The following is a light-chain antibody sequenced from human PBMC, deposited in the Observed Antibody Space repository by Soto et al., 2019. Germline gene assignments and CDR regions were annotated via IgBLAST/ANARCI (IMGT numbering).Light chain of an antibody. CDR1: QSISSW. J-gene: IGKJ1*01. CDR3: QQYNSYPWT. V-gene: IGKV1-5*03. CDR2: KAS. Sequence: DIQMTQSPSTLSASVGARAPITCRASQSISSWLAWYQQKPGKAPKLLIYKASSLESGVPSRFSGSGSGTEFTLTISSLQPDDFATYYCQQYNSYPWTFGQGTKVDIK.